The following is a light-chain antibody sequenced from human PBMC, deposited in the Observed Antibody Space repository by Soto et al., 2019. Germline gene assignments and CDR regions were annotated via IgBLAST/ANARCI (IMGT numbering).Light chain of an antibody. CDR1: QNINNY. CDR3: QQRVTWPGT. V-gene: IGKV3-11*01. Sequence: EIELTQSPATLSLSPGERATLSCRASQNINNYLAWYQQKPGQTPRLLIYDASTRATYIPARFSGSGSGKDFTLTISGLEPEDFAVYYCQQRVTWPGTFGGGTKVEIK. J-gene: IGKJ4*01. CDR2: DAS.